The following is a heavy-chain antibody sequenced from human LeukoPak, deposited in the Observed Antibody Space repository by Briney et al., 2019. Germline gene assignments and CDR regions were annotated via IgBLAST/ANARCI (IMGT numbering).Heavy chain of an antibody. D-gene: IGHD3-22*01. V-gene: IGHV3-48*02. J-gene: IGHJ4*02. Sequence: PGGSLRLSCAASGCTFSSYSMNWVRQAPGKGLEWVSYISSSSSTIYYADSVKGRFTISRDNAKNSLHLQMNSLRDEDTAVYYCARYMVSDSSGYYYGFDYWGQGTLVTVSS. CDR3: ARYMVSDSSGYYYGFDY. CDR1: GCTFSSYS. CDR2: ISSSSSTI.